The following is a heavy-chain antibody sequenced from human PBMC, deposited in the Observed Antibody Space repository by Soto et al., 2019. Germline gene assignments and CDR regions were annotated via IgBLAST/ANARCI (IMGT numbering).Heavy chain of an antibody. D-gene: IGHD3-10*02. CDR2: IFHSGET. CDR1: GASISSGDYY. CDR3: ARSHYVLGAFDV. V-gene: IGHV4-30-4*08. J-gene: IGHJ3*01. Sequence: QVQLQESGPGLVKPSETLSLTCTVSGASISSGDYYWSWIRQSPGKGLQRNGYIFHSGETYYTPSLESRLSISIVASKNQLSLNLNSVTAADTAVYFCARSHYVLGAFDVGGPGTVVTVSS.